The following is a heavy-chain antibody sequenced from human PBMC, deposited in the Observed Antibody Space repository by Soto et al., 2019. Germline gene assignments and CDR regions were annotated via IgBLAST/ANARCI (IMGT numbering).Heavy chain of an antibody. V-gene: IGHV1-18*04. CDR1: GYTFTSYG. J-gene: IGHJ4*02. Sequence: ASVKVSCKASGYTFTSYGISWVRQAPGQGLEWMGWISAYNGNTNYAQKLQGRVTMTTDTSTSTAYMELRSLRSDDTAVYYCAREKRAANWNYRWIDYWGQGTLVTVSS. CDR3: AREKRAANWNYRWIDY. CDR2: ISAYNGNT. D-gene: IGHD1-7*01.